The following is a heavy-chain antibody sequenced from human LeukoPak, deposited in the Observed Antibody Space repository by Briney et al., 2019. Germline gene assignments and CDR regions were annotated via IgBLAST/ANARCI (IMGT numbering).Heavy chain of an antibody. V-gene: IGHV3-48*03. CDR3: ARDSPYYYDSSGYTDY. D-gene: IGHD3-22*01. Sequence: PGGSLRLSCAASGFTFSSYAMSWVRQAPGKGLEWVSYISSSGSTIYYADSVKGRFTISRDNAKNSLYLQMNSLRAEDTAVYYCARDSPYYYDSSGYTDYWGQGTLVTVSS. J-gene: IGHJ4*02. CDR1: GFTFSSYA. CDR2: ISSSGSTI.